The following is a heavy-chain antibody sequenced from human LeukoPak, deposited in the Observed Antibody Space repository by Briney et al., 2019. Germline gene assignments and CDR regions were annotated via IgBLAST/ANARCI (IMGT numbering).Heavy chain of an antibody. V-gene: IGHV3-66*02. CDR2: IYSGDST. CDR3: ARPHSSNWYGLDY. CDR1: GFTVSSNY. D-gene: IGHD6-13*01. J-gene: IGHJ4*02. Sequence: GGSLRLSCAASGFTVSSNYMSRVRQAPGRGLEWVSVIYSGDSTYYADSVKGRFTISRDNSKNTLYLQMNSLRAEDTAVYYCARPHSSNWYGLDYWGQGTLITVSS.